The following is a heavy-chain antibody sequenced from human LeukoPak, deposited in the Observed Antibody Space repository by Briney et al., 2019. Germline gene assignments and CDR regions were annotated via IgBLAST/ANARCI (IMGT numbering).Heavy chain of an antibody. CDR2: ISYDGSNK. Sequence: GGSLRLSCAASGFTFSSYAMHWVRQAPGKGLEWVAVISYDGSNKCYADSVKGRFTISRDNSKNTLYLQMNSLRAEDTAVYYCARGRDYYDSSGYYPVNFDYWGQGTLVTVSS. CDR3: ARGRDYYDSSGYYPVNFDY. J-gene: IGHJ4*02. V-gene: IGHV3-30*04. CDR1: GFTFSSYA. D-gene: IGHD3-22*01.